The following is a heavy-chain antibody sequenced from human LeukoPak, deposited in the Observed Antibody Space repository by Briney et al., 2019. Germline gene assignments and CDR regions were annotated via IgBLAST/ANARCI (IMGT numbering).Heavy chain of an antibody. CDR3: AREGGGDLKFDP. Sequence: GASVTVSFKASGCTFSSYAISWVRQAPGPGLEWMGGIIPIFGTANYARKFQGRVTIPADESTSTAYMELSSLRSEDTAVYYCAREGGGDLKFDPWGQGTLVTVSS. CDR2: IIPIFGTA. D-gene: IGHD2-21*02. J-gene: IGHJ5*02. V-gene: IGHV1-69*13. CDR1: GCTFSSYA.